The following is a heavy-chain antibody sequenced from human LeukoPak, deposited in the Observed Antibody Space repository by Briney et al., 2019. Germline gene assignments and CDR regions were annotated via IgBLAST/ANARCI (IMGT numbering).Heavy chain of an antibody. Sequence: GSSVKVSCKASGGTFSSYAISWVRQAPGQGLEWMGRIIPILGIANYAQKFQGRVTITADKSTSTAYMELSSLRSEDTAVYYCARDYSLSPYYGDYPGHVWGQGTTVTVSS. J-gene: IGHJ6*02. D-gene: IGHD4-17*01. V-gene: IGHV1-69*04. CDR1: GGTFSSYA. CDR2: IIPILGIA. CDR3: ARDYSLSPYYGDYPGHV.